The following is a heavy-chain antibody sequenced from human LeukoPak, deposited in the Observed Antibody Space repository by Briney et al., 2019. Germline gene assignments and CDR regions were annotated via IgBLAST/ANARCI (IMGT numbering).Heavy chain of an antibody. CDR1: GGSISSYY. CDR3: ARNEDTAMVL. Sequence: SETLSLTCTVSGGSISSYYWSWIRQPPGKGLEWIEYIYYSGSTNYNPSLKSRVTISIDTSKNQFSLKLSSVTAADTAVYYCARNEDTAMVLWGQGTLVTVSS. J-gene: IGHJ4*02. V-gene: IGHV4-59*08. CDR2: IYYSGST. D-gene: IGHD5-18*01.